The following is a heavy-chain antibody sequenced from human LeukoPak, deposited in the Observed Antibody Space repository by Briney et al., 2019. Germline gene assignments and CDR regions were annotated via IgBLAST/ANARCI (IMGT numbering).Heavy chain of an antibody. CDR3: ATPLGYCSSTSCYALDY. CDR1: EFSVGSNY. V-gene: IGHV3-66*01. CDR2: IYSGGST. J-gene: IGHJ4*02. Sequence: PGGSLRLSCAASEFSVGSNYMTWVRQAPGKGLEWVSLIYSGGSTYYADSVKGRFTISRDNAKNSLYLQMNSLRAEDTAVYYCATPLGYCSSTSCYALDYWGQGTLVTVSS. D-gene: IGHD2-2*01.